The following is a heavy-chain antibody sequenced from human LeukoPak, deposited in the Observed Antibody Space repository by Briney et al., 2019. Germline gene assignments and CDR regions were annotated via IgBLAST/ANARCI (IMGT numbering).Heavy chain of an antibody. Sequence: GGTLRLSCAASGFTFSSCAMSWVRQAPGKGLEWGSGISGSGGKTYYADSVKGRFTISRDNFKNTLYLQMNSLRAEDTAVYYCAKDWTGTKPFDLWGRGTLVTVSS. CDR2: ISGSGGKT. J-gene: IGHJ2*01. V-gene: IGHV3-23*01. D-gene: IGHD3/OR15-3a*01. CDR3: AKDWTGTKPFDL. CDR1: GFTFSSCA.